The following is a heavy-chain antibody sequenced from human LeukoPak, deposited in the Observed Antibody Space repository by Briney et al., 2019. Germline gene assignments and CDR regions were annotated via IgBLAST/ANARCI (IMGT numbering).Heavy chain of an antibody. Sequence: GGSLRLSCAASGFTFSSYWMHWVRQAPGKGLVWVSRVSTDGSITSHADSVKRRFTTSRDHAKNTLYLQMNSLIAEDTAVYYCARASVTRGFDYWGQGTLVPVSS. CDR3: ARASVTRGFDY. V-gene: IGHV3-74*01. CDR1: GFTFSSYW. J-gene: IGHJ4*02. CDR2: VSTDGSIT. D-gene: IGHD3-10*01.